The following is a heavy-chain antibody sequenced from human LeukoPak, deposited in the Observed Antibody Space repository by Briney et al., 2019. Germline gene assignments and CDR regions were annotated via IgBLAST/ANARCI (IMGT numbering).Heavy chain of an antibody. CDR1: GYSFTSYW. Sequence: GESLKISCKGSGYSFTSYWIGWVRQMPGKGLEWMGIIYPGDSDTRYSPSFQGQVTISADKSISTAYLQWSSLKASDTAMYYCARQVEMVPYYNGMDVWGQGTTVTVSS. D-gene: IGHD5-24*01. V-gene: IGHV5-51*01. J-gene: IGHJ6*02. CDR2: IYPGDSDT. CDR3: ARQVEMVPYYNGMDV.